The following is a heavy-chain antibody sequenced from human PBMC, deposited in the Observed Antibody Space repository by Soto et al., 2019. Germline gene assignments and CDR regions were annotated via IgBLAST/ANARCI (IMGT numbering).Heavy chain of an antibody. CDR1: GYTFSNYW. Sequence: PGESLKISCKASGYTFSNYWITWVRQMPGKGLEWMGIIYPRDSDSKYSPAFQGQVTFSVDKSIDTAYLQWTSLRPDDTAVYYCVNMMIARGAFDFWGQGTLVTVSS. J-gene: IGHJ4*02. D-gene: IGHD2-21*01. CDR3: VNMMIARGAFDF. V-gene: IGHV5-51*01. CDR2: IYPRDSDS.